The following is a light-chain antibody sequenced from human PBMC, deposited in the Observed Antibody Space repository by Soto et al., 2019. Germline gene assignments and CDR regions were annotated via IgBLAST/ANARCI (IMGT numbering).Light chain of an antibody. V-gene: IGLV2-14*01. CDR1: SSDVGGYNY. CDR3: SSYTSSSSLLDV. CDR2: DVS. J-gene: IGLJ1*01. Sequence: QSVLTQPASVSGSPGQSITISCTGTSSDVGGYNYVSWYQQHPGKAPKLMIYDVSNRPSGVSNRLSGSKSGNTASLTISGLQAEDEADYYGSSYTSSSSLLDVFGTGTKLTVL.